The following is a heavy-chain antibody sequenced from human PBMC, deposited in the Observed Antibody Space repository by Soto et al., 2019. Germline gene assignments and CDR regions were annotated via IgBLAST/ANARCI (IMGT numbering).Heavy chain of an antibody. Sequence: SETLSLTCTVSGGSISSSSYYWGWIRQPPGKGLEWIGSICYSGSTYYNPPLKSRVTISVDTSKNQFSLKLSSVTAADTAVYYCASTIAVALQYYFDYWGQGTLVTVSS. CDR3: ASTIAVALQYYFDY. CDR1: GGSISSSSYY. CDR2: ICYSGST. D-gene: IGHD6-19*01. V-gene: IGHV4-39*01. J-gene: IGHJ4*02.